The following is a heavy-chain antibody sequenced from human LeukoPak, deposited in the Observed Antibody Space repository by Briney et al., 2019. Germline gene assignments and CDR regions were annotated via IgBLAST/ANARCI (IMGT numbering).Heavy chain of an antibody. Sequence: GASVKVSCKASGYTFTSYYMHWVRQAPGQGLEWMGVINPSGGSTIYAQKFQGRVTMTEDTSTDTAYMELSSLRSEDTAVYYCAKEYGDFPFDYWGQGTLVTVSS. V-gene: IGHV1-46*01. CDR3: AKEYGDFPFDY. CDR1: GYTFTSYY. CDR2: INPSGGST. D-gene: IGHD4-17*01. J-gene: IGHJ4*02.